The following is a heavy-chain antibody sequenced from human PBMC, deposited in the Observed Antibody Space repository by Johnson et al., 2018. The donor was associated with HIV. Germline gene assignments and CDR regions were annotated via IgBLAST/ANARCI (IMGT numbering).Heavy chain of an antibody. CDR1: GFTFDDYA. J-gene: IGHJ3*01. CDR2: ISWNSGSI. CDR3: AKDRWDLTGALSVFDV. D-gene: IGHD1-26*01. Sequence: VQLVESRGGLVQPGRSLRLSCSASGFTFDDYAMHGVRQAPGKGLEWVSGISWNSGSIGYADSVKGRFTISRDNAKNSLYLQMNSLRPGDTALYYSAKDRWDLTGALSVFDVWDQGTMVTVSS. V-gene: IGHV3-9*01.